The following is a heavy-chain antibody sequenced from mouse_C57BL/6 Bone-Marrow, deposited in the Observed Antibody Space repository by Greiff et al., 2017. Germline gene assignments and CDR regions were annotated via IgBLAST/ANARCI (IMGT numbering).Heavy chain of an antibody. CDR2: IDPEDGET. J-gene: IGHJ3*01. CDR3: ALYYYGSSSAWFAY. D-gene: IGHD1-1*01. Sequence: EVQLQQSGAELVKPGASVKLSCTASGFNIKDYYMHWVKQRTEQGLEWIGRIDPEDGETKYAPKFKGKATITADTSSNTAYLQLSSLTSEDTAVYYCALYYYGSSSAWFAYWGQGTLVTVSA. CDR1: GFNIKDYY. V-gene: IGHV14-2*01.